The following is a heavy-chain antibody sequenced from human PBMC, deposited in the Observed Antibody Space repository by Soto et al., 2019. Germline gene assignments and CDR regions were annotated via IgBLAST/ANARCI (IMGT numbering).Heavy chain of an antibody. J-gene: IGHJ4*02. CDR3: ARGGEWQRSYYFDY. CDR1: GFSFSTYW. D-gene: IGHD5-12*01. V-gene: IGHV3-74*01. Sequence: GGSLRLSCVASGFSFSTYWMHWVRQGPGKGLVWVSRINSDGTTSYADSVKGRFTISRDNAKNTLYLQMNSLRAEDAAVYFCARGGEWQRSYYFDYWGQGPRVTVS. CDR2: INSDGTT.